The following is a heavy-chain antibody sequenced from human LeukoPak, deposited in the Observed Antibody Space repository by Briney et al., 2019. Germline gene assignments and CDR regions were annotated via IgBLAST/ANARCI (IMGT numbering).Heavy chain of an antibody. V-gene: IGHV4-59*01. CDR1: GGSISSYY. CDR3: ARAVHYSGTSDQYTGGWYYFDF. D-gene: IGHD3-10*01. CDR2: INDSGST. Sequence: SETLSLTCTAPGGSISSYYWSWTRQPPGKGLEWIGNINDSGSTNSNPSLKSRATISVDMSRKHFFLDLSSVTAADTAVYYCARAVHYSGTSDQYTGGWYYFDFWGQGTLVTVSS. J-gene: IGHJ4*02.